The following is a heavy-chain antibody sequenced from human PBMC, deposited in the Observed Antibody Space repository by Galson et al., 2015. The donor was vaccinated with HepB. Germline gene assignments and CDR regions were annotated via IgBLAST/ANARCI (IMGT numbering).Heavy chain of an antibody. Sequence: SLRLSCAASGFTFPTHGMHWVRQAPGKGLEWVAVIWYDGSRKEYVDSVKGRFNISRDNSKNTLFLEMNSLRDEDTAVYYCVRANEYNRELGYYYYGMDVWGQGTTVTVSS. J-gene: IGHJ6*02. CDR3: VRANEYNRELGYYYYGMDV. D-gene: IGHD7-27*01. CDR1: GFTFPTHG. CDR2: IWYDGSRK. V-gene: IGHV3-33*01.